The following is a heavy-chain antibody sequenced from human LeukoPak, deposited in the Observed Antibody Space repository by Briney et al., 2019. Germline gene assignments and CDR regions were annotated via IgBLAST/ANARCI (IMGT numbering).Heavy chain of an antibody. V-gene: IGHV1-69*01. CDR1: GGTFSSYA. D-gene: IGHD6-6*01. J-gene: IGHJ5*02. CDR3: ARGGIEYSSSSRNWFDP. CDR2: IIPIFGTA. Sequence: ASVKVSCKASGGTFSSYAISWVRQAPGQGLEWMGGIIPIFGTANYAQKFQGRVTITADESTSTAYMELSSLRSEDTAVYYCARGGIEYSSSSRNWFDPWGQGTLVTVSS.